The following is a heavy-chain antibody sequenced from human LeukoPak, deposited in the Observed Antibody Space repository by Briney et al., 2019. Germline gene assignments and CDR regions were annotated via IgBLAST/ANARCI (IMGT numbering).Heavy chain of an antibody. Sequence: GGSLRLSCAASGFTFSSYAMSWVRQAPGKGLEWVSAISGSGGSTYYAASVKGRFTISRDNSKNPLYLQMNSLRAEDTAVYYCAKAPSYSSSWSFDYWGQGTLVTVSS. CDR1: GFTFSSYA. CDR3: AKAPSYSSSWSFDY. CDR2: ISGSGGST. V-gene: IGHV3-23*01. D-gene: IGHD6-13*01. J-gene: IGHJ4*02.